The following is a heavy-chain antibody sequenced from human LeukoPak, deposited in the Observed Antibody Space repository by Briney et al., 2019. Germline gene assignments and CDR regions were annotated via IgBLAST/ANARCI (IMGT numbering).Heavy chain of an antibody. Sequence: PSETLSLTCTVSGGSISSSTYYWGWIRQPPGKGLEWIGSIYYSGSPYYNPSLKSQVTISVDTSRNQFSLKLSSVTAADTALYYCARDRRYPGNDAFDIWGQGTMVTVSS. CDR1: GGSISSSTYY. D-gene: IGHD2-2*02. J-gene: IGHJ3*02. V-gene: IGHV4-39*02. CDR3: ARDRRYPGNDAFDI. CDR2: IYYSGSP.